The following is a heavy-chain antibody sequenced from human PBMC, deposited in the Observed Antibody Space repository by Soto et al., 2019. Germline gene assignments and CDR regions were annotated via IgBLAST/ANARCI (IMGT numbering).Heavy chain of an antibody. CDR2: ISGSGGST. J-gene: IGHJ5*02. Sequence: GGSLRLSCAASGFTFSSYASSWVRQAPGKGLEWVSAISGSGGSTYYADSVKGRFTISRDTSKNTLYLQMTSLRAEDMAVYYCAKLYSSSFNWFDPWVQGTLVTVSS. V-gene: IGHV3-23*01. CDR3: AKLYSSSFNWFDP. D-gene: IGHD6-6*01. CDR1: GFTFSSYA.